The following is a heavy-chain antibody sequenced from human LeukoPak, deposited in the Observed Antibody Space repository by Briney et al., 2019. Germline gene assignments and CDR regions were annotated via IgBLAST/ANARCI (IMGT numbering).Heavy chain of an antibody. V-gene: IGHV1-24*01. CDR2: FDPEDGKT. CDR3: AKQRPTGGSYFRNDAFDI. CDR1: GYTLTESS. D-gene: IGHD1-26*01. Sequence: GASVNVSCNVSGYTLTESSMHWVRQAPGKGLEWMGGFDPEDGKTIYAQIFQGRVTMTEDTSTDTAYMELSSLRSEDTAVYYCAKQRPTGGSYFRNDAFDIWGQGTVVTVSS. J-gene: IGHJ3*02.